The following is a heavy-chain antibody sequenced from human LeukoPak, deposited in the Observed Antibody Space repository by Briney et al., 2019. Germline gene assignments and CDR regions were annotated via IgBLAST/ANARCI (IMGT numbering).Heavy chain of an antibody. J-gene: IGHJ4*02. V-gene: IGHV3-15*01. CDR3: TTDRTFASGWFGKLVY. D-gene: IGHD3-10*01. Sequence: GGSLRLSCAASGFTFSNAWMSWVRQAPGKGLEWVGRIKRKSDGGTTDYAAPVKGRFTISRDDSKNTLYLQMNSLKTEDTAVYYYTTDRTFASGWFGKLVYWGQGTLVTVSS. CDR1: GFTFSNAW. CDR2: IKRKSDGGTT.